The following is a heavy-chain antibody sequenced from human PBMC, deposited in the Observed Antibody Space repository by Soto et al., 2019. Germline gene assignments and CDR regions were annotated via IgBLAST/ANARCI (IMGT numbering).Heavy chain of an antibody. J-gene: IGHJ4*02. V-gene: IGHV4-28*01. CDR2: IFCTGST. Sequence: QVQLQESGPGLVKPSDTLSLTCGVSGSSFSSSYWWGWIRQPPGKGLEWIGYIFCTGSTYYNPSLKGRVSRSVDPSNNQFYLRLNSVTAVDTAMYYCATKPNSLYYFDFWGQGTLVTVSS. CDR1: GSSFSSSYW. D-gene: IGHD5-18*01. CDR3: ATKPNSLYYFDF.